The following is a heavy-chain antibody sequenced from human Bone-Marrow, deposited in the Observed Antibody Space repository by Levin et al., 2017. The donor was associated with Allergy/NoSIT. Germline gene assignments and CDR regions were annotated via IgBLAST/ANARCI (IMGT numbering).Heavy chain of an antibody. V-gene: IGHV4-61*02. J-gene: IGHJ4*02. CDR2: IYTSGDT. CDR3: ARVSGFSSILGS. CDR1: CASISGGSYY. Sequence: PSQTLSLTCTVSCASISGGSYYWTWIRQPAGKGLEWIGRIYTSGDTNYSPSLKSRVSISFDRSNNHFSLKVTSVSAADTAMYYFARVSGFSSILGSWGQGTLVTVSS. D-gene: IGHD3-3*02.